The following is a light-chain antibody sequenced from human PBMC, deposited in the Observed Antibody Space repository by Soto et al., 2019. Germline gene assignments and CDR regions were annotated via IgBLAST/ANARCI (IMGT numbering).Light chain of an antibody. V-gene: IGKV3-15*01. CDR1: QSVSSN. CDR2: VAS. CDR3: QQYNVWPLT. J-gene: IGKJ4*01. Sequence: EIVMTQSPATLSVSPGERATLSCRASQSVSSNLAWYQQKPGQTPKLLIYVASTRATGIPARFSGSGSGKEITLTISSLQSEDIAVYYCQQYNVWPLTFGGGTKVEFK.